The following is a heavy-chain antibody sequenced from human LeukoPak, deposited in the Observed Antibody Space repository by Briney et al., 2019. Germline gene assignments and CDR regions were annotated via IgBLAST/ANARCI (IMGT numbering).Heavy chain of an antibody. CDR2: INPRNGGT. Sequence: GASVKVSCKASGYTFTAYYIHWVRQVPGQGLEWMGWINPRNGGTDYAQKLKRRVTMTRDTSISTAYMELSSLRADDTATCCGANALARGEDFFDLWGQGTLVTVSS. CDR3: ANALARGEDFFDL. J-gene: IGHJ4*02. CDR1: GYTFTAYY. D-gene: IGHD3-10*01. V-gene: IGHV1-2*02.